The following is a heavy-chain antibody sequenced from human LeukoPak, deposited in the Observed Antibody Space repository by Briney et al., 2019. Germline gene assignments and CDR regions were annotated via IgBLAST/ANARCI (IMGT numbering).Heavy chain of an antibody. D-gene: IGHD3-16*01. V-gene: IGHV3-21*01. J-gene: IGHJ4*02. CDR2: ISGLSSYT. CDR1: GFTFSDYD. CDR3: GRAFPPLRTSSAGDL. Sequence: GGSLRLSFSASGFTFSDYDMNWVRQAPGKGLEWVSSISGLSSYTYYGESVKGRFSISRDNAKNSLYLQMNSLGAEDTATYYCGRAFPPLRTSSAGDLWGQGILVTLSS.